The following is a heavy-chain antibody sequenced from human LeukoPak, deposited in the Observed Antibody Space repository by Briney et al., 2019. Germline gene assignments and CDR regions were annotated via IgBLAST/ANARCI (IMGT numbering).Heavy chain of an antibody. J-gene: IGHJ4*02. Sequence: GGSLRLSCAASGFTVSSNYMSWVRQAPGKGLEWVSVIYSGGSTYYADSVKGRFTISRDNSKNTLYLQMNSLRAEDTAVYYCATPVDYYDSSGLDYWGQGTLVTVSS. CDR3: ATPVDYYDSSGLDY. CDR2: IYSGGST. D-gene: IGHD3-22*01. V-gene: IGHV3-66*01. CDR1: GFTVSSNY.